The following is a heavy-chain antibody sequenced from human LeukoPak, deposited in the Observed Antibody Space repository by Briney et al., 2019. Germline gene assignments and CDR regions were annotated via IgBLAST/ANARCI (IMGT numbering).Heavy chain of an antibody. CDR2: ITSTSRYI. V-gene: IGHV3-21*01. D-gene: IGHD5-12*01. J-gene: IGHJ6*03. CDR3: ARDQGSGYDLVPYYDYYMDV. Sequence: PGGSLRLSCAASGFTSSIYNMNWVRQAPGKGLEWVSSITSTSRYIYYGDSAKGRFTISRDNAKNSLYLQMNSLRAEDTAVYYCARDQGSGYDLVPYYDYYMDVWGKGTTVTVSS. CDR1: GFTSSIYN.